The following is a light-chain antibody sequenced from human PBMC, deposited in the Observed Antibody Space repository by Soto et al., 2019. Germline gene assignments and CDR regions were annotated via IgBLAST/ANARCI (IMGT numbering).Light chain of an antibody. J-gene: IGLJ3*02. CDR2: EVT. V-gene: IGLV2-23*02. CDR1: SSDVGSYNL. Sequence: QSALTQPASVSGSPGQSITISCTGTSSDVGSYNLVSWYQQHPGKAPKLMIHEVTKRPSGISNRFSGSKSGNTASLTISGLQVEDEADYYCCSYAGSSTWVFGGGTKLTVL. CDR3: CSYAGSSTWV.